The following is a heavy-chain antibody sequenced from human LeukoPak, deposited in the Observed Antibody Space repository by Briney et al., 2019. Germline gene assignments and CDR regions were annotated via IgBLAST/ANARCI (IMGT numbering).Heavy chain of an antibody. V-gene: IGHV3-21*01. CDR2: ISSSSSYI. CDR3: ARDSFGRYYDSSGYPLDY. J-gene: IGHJ4*02. Sequence: GGSLRLSCAASGFTFSSYSMNWVRQAPGKGLEWVSSISSSSSYIYYADSVKGRFTISRDNAKNSLYLQMNSLRAEDTAVYYCARDSFGRYYDSSGYPLDYWGQGTLVTVSS. D-gene: IGHD3-22*01. CDR1: GFTFSSYS.